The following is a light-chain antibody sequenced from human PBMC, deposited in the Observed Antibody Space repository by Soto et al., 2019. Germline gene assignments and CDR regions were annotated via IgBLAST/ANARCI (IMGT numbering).Light chain of an antibody. V-gene: IGKV1-39*01. Sequence: IQMTPSAPSMSASVGARVPITCRASQSISSYLNWYQQKPGKAPKVLIYAASSLQSGIPSRFSGSGSGTDFTLTISSLQPEDFATYYCQQSYSIPWTFAQGTKVDIK. CDR3: QQSYSIPWT. J-gene: IGKJ1*01. CDR1: QSISSY. CDR2: AAS.